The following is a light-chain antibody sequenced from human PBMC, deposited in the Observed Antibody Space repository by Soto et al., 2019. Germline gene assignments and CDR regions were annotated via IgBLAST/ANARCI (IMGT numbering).Light chain of an antibody. CDR2: EVS. V-gene: IGLV2-14*01. J-gene: IGLJ2*01. CDR3: SSLTSTNTLA. CDR1: SSDVGGYNY. Sequence: QSVLTQPASVSGSPGQSITISCTGTSSDVGGYNYVSWYQQHPGKAPKLMIYEVSYRPSGASNRFSGSKSGNTASLTISGLQAEDEAGYYCSSLTSTNTLAFGGGTKLTVL.